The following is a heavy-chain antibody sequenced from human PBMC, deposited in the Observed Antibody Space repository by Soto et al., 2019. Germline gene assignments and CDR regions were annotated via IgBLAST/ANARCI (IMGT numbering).Heavy chain of an antibody. CDR2: ISDSGSHM. CDR1: GFTLGGFG. D-gene: IGHD1-26*01. CDR3: APQGVGATGYLY. V-gene: IGHV3-48*02. Sequence: EVQLVESGGGLVQPGGSLRLSCVVSGFTLGGFGMNWVRQAPGKGLEWVSYISDSGSHMYYADSVKGRFTISRDSAKNSLYLQMNTLRDEDTAVYYCAPQGVGATGYLYWGQGTVVTVSS. J-gene: IGHJ4*02.